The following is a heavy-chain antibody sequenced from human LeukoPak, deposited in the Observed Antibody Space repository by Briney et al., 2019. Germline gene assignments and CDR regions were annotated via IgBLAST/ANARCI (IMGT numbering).Heavy chain of an antibody. J-gene: IGHJ4*02. CDR1: GGSINRGNYY. D-gene: IGHD3-22*01. Sequence: SETLSLTCSVSGGSINRGNYYWSWVRQHPGKGPEWIGYIYYSGLTHSNPSLKSRVTVSLDPSTHQLSLRLSSVTAADSAVYYCVSYYYDRSVYIDYWGQGTLVTVSS. CDR2: IYYSGLT. V-gene: IGHV4-31*03. CDR3: VSYYYDRSVYIDY.